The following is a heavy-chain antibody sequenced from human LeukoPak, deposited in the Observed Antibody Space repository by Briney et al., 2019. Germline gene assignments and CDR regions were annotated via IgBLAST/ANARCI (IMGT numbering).Heavy chain of an antibody. D-gene: IGHD3-22*01. CDR2: IWYDGNNK. V-gene: IGHV3-33*08. CDR1: GFTFSTYS. CDR3: ARAFTSTGYYYVEY. Sequence: GGSLRLSCAASGFTFSTYSMNWVRQAPGKGLKWVAVIWYDGNNKYYADSVKGRFTISRDNSKNTLYLQMNSLRAEDTAVYYCARAFTSTGYYYVEYWGQGTLVTVSS. J-gene: IGHJ4*02.